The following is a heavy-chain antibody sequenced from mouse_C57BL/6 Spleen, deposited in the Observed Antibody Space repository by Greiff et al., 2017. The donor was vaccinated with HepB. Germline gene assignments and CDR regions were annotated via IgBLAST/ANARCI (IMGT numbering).Heavy chain of an antibody. Sequence: VKVVESGPGLVQPSQSLSITCTVSGFSLTSYGVHWVRQSPGKGLEWLGVIWSGGSTDYNAAFISRLSISKDNSKSQVFFKMNSLQADDTAIYYCASNWDVYAMDYWGQGTSVTVSS. CDR3: ASNWDVYAMDY. J-gene: IGHJ4*01. V-gene: IGHV2-2*01. CDR2: IWSGGST. D-gene: IGHD4-1*01. CDR1: GFSLTSYG.